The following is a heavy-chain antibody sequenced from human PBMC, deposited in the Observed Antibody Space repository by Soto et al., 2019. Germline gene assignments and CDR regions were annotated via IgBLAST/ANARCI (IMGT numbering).Heavy chain of an antibody. CDR3: ARAPPYSSGWPFDY. D-gene: IGHD6-19*01. V-gene: IGHV6-1*01. CDR2: TYYRSKWYN. Sequence: SQTLSLTCAISGDSVSSNSAAWNWIRQSPSRGLEWLGRTYYRSKWYNDYAVSVKSRITINPDTTKNQFSLQLDSVTPEDTAVYYCARAPPYSSGWPFDYWGQGTLVTVSS. CDR1: GDSVSSNSAA. J-gene: IGHJ4*02.